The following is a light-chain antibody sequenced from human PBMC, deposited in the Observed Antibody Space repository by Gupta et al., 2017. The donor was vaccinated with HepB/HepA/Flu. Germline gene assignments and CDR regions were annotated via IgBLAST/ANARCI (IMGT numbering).Light chain of an antibody. CDR2: DVT. J-gene: IGLJ3*02. Sequence: QLALTQPASVSGSPGQSITISCTGTSSDVGGYNSVSWYQQYPGKAPKLLIYDVTARPSGISTRYSASKSGNTASLTISGLQTEDEADYFCTSFTRSTSTLVLFGGGTKLTVL. V-gene: IGLV2-14*03. CDR1: SSDVGGYNS. CDR3: TSFTRSTSTLVL.